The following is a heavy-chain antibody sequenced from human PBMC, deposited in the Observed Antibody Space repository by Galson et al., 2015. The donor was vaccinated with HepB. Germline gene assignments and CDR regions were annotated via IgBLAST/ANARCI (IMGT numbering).Heavy chain of an antibody. CDR3: ARDLGTTVFNWLDP. CDR2: TSYDETNK. CDR1: GGTVSTYA. D-gene: IGHD1-7*01. V-gene: IGHV3-30-3*01. J-gene: IGHJ5*02. Sequence: SLRLGGAEYGGTVSTYAMNWVRQAPGKGMEWVASTSYDETNKYYTDTVKGRFTISRYCSKNTLYLPFNSLRPEDTAVYYCARDLGTTVFNWLDPWRHGTLVTVSS.